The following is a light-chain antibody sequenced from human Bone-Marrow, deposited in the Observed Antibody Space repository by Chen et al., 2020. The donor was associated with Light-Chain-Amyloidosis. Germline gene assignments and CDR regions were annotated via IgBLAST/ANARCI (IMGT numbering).Light chain of an antibody. CDR1: SSNIGAGYD. CDR3: QSYDSSLSGSV. Sequence: QSVLTQPPSVSGAPGQRVTISCTGSSSNIGAGYDVHWYQQLPGTAPKLLIYVNNNRPSGVPDRFSGSKSGTSASLAITGLQAEDGADYYCQSYDSSLSGSVFGGGTKLTVL. J-gene: IGLJ3*02. V-gene: IGLV1-40*01. CDR2: VNN.